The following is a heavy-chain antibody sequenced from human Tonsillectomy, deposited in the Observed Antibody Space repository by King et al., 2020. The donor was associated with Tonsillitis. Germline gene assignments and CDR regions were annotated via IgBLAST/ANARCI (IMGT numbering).Heavy chain of an antibody. CDR1: GFTFSDYH. Sequence: VQLVESGGGLVKPGGSLRLSCAASGFTFSDYHMSWIRQAPGKGLEWVSYIRKTNNYKAYADSVEGRFTISRDNPKNSLYLQMHSLRAEDTALYYCAREVTYGSGSDAFDIWGQGAMVIVSS. D-gene: IGHD3-10*01. J-gene: IGHJ3*02. V-gene: IGHV3-11*05. CDR2: IRKTNNYK. CDR3: AREVTYGSGSDAFDI.